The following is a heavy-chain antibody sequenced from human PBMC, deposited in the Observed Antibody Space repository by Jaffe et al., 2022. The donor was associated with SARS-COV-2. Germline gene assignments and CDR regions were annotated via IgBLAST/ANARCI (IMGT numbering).Heavy chain of an antibody. D-gene: IGHD2-15*01. CDR2: ISSSGSYI. V-gene: IGHV3-21*01. CDR1: GFTFSSYS. Sequence: EVQLVESGGGLVKPGGSLRLSCAASGFTFSSYSMNWVRQAPGKGLEWVSSISSSGSYIYYADSVKGRFTISRDNAKNSLYLQMNSLRAEDTAVYHCARGGGDIPFDIWGQGTMLTVSS. CDR3: ARGGGDIPFDI. J-gene: IGHJ3*02.